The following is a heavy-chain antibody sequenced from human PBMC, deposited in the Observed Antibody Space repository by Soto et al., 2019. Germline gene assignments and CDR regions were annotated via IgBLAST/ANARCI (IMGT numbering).Heavy chain of an antibody. V-gene: IGHV5-10-1*01. CDR1: GYSFTSYW. CDR2: IDPSDSYT. D-gene: IGHD3-3*02. CDR3: AFHIFGVVSNWFDP. Sequence: PRESLKISCKGSGYSFTSYWISWVRQMPGKGLEWMGRIDPSDSYTNYSPSFQGHVTISADKSISTAYLQWSSLKASDTAMCYCAFHIFGVVSNWFDPWGQGTLVTVSS. J-gene: IGHJ5*02.